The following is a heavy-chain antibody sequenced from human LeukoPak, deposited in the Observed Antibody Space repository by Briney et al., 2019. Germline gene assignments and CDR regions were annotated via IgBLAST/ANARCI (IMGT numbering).Heavy chain of an antibody. CDR2: MNPNSGNT. Sequence: ASVKVSCKASGYTFTSLDINCVRQATGQGLEWMGWMNPNSGNTGYAQKFQGRVTMTRDTSINTAYLELSSLRSEDTAMYYCARTCSGTSCADFDYWGQGTLVTVSS. J-gene: IGHJ4*02. D-gene: IGHD2-2*01. CDR1: GYTFTSLD. CDR3: ARTCSGTSCADFDY. V-gene: IGHV1-8*01.